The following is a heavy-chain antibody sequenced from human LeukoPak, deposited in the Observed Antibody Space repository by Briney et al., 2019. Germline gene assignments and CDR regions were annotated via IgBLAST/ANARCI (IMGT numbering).Heavy chain of an antibody. V-gene: IGHV3-23*01. CDR1: GFTFSNSA. Sequence: GGSLRLSCAASGFTFSNSAMNWVRQAPGKGLEWVSGISDSGGSTYFADSVKGRFTISRDNSKNTLYLQMNSLRTEDTALYYCAKISRFGEATDYWGQGTLVTVSS. D-gene: IGHD3-10*01. CDR2: ISDSGGST. J-gene: IGHJ4*02. CDR3: AKISRFGEATDY.